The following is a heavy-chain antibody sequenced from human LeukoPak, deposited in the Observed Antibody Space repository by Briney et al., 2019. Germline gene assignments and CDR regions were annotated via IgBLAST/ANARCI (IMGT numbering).Heavy chain of an antibody. CDR3: ASHPYHDNSAYSNH. Sequence: GGSLRLSCAASGLPLSLYWMNWVRQAPGKGLEWVANIKQDGSVQHYVDSVKGRFTISRDNAKNSLFLQMDSLTAEDTAMYFCASHPYHDNSAYSNHWGQGTLVTVSS. D-gene: IGHD3-22*01. V-gene: IGHV3-7*01. J-gene: IGHJ4*02. CDR1: GLPLSLYW. CDR2: IKQDGSVQ.